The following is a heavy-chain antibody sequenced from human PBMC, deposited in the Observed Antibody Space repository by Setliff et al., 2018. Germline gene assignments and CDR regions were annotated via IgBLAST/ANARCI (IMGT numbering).Heavy chain of an antibody. V-gene: IGHV3-48*01. CDR2: ISSSSSTI. Sequence: PGGSLSLSCAASGFTFSSYSMNWVRQAPGKGLEWVSYISSSSSTIYYADSVKGRFTISRDNAKNSLYLQMNSLRAEDTAIYYCARHIFGDYIRWFDPWGQGTLVTVSS. CDR1: GFTFSSYS. J-gene: IGHJ5*02. CDR3: ARHIFGDYIRWFDP. D-gene: IGHD4-17*01.